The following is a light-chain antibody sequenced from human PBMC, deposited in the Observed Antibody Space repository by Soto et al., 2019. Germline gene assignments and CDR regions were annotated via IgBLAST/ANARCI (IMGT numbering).Light chain of an antibody. CDR3: QRYNNWPPYT. J-gene: IGKJ2*01. V-gene: IGKV3-15*01. CDR2: GAS. Sequence: DMVMTQSPATLSVSPGERATLSCRASQSVSRNLAWYQQKPGQAPRLLIYGASTRATDIPARFSGSGSGTEVTLTISSLQSEDFAVYYCQRYNNWPPYTFGQGTKLEIK. CDR1: QSVSRN.